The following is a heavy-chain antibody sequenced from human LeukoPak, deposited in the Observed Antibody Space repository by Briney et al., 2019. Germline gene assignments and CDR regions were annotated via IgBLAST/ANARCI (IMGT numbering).Heavy chain of an antibody. J-gene: IGHJ5*02. Sequence: GGSLRLSRDVSGFSFTNYAMMWVRQAPGKGLQWISTLTGYGGAYYADSGEGRFSISRDISKNTKFLQMYSLRAKDTAVYYCAKGAAAGKVDWFDPWGQGTLVTVSS. D-gene: IGHD6-13*01. V-gene: IGHV3-23*01. CDR1: GFSFTNYA. CDR3: AKGAAAGKVDWFDP. CDR2: LTGYGGA.